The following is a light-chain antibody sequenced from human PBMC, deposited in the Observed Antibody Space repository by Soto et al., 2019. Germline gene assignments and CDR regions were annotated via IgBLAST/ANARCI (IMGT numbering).Light chain of an antibody. Sequence: QSVLTQPPSVSGAPGQRVTISCTGSSSNVGAGYDVHWYQQLPGTAPKLVIYGDTNRPSGVPDRFSGSKSGTSASLAITGLQAEDEGEYYCQSYDSRLSGFYVFGTGTKLTVL. CDR1: SSNVGAGYD. CDR2: GDT. J-gene: IGLJ1*01. CDR3: QSYDSRLSGFYV. V-gene: IGLV1-40*01.